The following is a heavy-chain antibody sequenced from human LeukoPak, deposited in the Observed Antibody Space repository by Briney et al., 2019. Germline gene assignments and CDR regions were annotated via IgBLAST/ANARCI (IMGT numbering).Heavy chain of an antibody. CDR2: VSSGFHA. CDR3: VREARGYHYTYFDY. Sequence: GGSLRLSCTASGFTLGSHDMPWVRQIPGQGLEWVAAVSSGFHAFFADSVQGRFTVSREDARNSLYLQMNSLRAGDTAVYYCVREARGYHYTYFDYWGQGTLVTVSS. V-gene: IGHV3-13*01. J-gene: IGHJ4*02. CDR1: GFTLGSHD. D-gene: IGHD5-18*01.